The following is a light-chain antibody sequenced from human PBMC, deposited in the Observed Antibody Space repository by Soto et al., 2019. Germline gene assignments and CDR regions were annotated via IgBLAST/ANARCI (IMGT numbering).Light chain of an antibody. Sequence: EIVLTQSPATLSLSPGERATLSCRACQNIDSYLAWYQQKPGQAPRLLIYDASTRATGIPARFSGSGSGTDFTLTISSLEPEDFAVYYCQQRSTWPLFGQGTKVEI. V-gene: IGKV3-11*01. CDR3: QQRSTWPL. J-gene: IGKJ2*01. CDR1: QNIDSY. CDR2: DAS.